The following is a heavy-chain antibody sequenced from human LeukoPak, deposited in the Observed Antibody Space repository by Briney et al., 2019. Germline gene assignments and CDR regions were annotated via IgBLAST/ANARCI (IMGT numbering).Heavy chain of an antibody. V-gene: IGHV4-4*07. Sequence: SETLSLTCTVSGDSINTNNHWAWIRPPAGKGLEWIGRLHNSGSTNYNPSLQSRVTISVDTSKNQFSLKMTSATAADTAVYFCARDPLRSSFDPWGQGILVTVSS. J-gene: IGHJ5*02. CDR3: ARDPLRSSFDP. CDR2: LHNSGST. D-gene: IGHD6-13*01. CDR1: GDSINTNN.